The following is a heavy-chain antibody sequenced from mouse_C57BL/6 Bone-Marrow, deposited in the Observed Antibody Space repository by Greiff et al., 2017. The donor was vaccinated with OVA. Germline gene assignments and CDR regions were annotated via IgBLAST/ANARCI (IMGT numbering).Heavy chain of an antibody. CDR2: IHPNSGST. D-gene: IGHD2-3*01. Sequence: QVHVKQPGAELVKPGASVKLSCKASGYTFTSYWMHWVKQRPGQGLEWIGMIHPNSGSTNYNEKFKSKATLTVDKSSSTAYMQLSSLTSEDSAVYYCARSIYDGYYAMDYWGQGTSVTVSS. V-gene: IGHV1-64*01. J-gene: IGHJ4*01. CDR3: ARSIYDGYYAMDY. CDR1: GYTFTSYW.